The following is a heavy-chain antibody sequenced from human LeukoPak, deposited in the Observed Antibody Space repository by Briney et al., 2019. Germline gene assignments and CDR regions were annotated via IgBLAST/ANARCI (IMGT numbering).Heavy chain of an antibody. CDR2: IIPIFGIA. J-gene: IGHJ4*02. CDR3: ARDLGYYDSSGLT. D-gene: IGHD3-22*01. V-gene: IGHV1-69*04. CDR1: GGTFSSYA. Sequence: SVKVSCKASGGTFSSYAISWVRQAPGQGLEWMGRIIPIFGIANYAQKFQGRVTITADKSTSTAYMELSSLRSEDTAVYYCARDLGYYDSSGLTWGQGTLSPSPQ.